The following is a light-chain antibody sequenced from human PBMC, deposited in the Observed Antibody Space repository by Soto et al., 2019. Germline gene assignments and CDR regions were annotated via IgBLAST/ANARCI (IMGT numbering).Light chain of an antibody. Sequence: EILFTQSPGTLSLSPGERATLSRRASQTVPGDYLAWFQHKAGQTPRLLIYGSIKRISGVPDRFSGSGSGADFALTISGLDPADSAVYYCQQYGSTPLTFGKGTKVDIK. J-gene: IGKJ1*01. V-gene: IGKV3-20*01. CDR2: GSI. CDR1: QTVPGDY. CDR3: QQYGSTPLT.